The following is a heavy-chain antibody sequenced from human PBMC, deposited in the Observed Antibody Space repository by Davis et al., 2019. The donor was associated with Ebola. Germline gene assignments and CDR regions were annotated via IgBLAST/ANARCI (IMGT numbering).Heavy chain of an antibody. CDR3: ARGGPHTYYYYYYMDV. Sequence: PGGSLRLSCAASGFTFSSYWMSWVRQAPGKGLEWMGIIYPGDSDTTYSPSFQGQVTISADKSISTAYLQWSSLKASDTAMYYCARGGPHTYYYYYYMDVWGKGTTVTVSS. V-gene: IGHV5-51*01. CDR1: GFTFSSYW. CDR2: IYPGDSDT. J-gene: IGHJ6*03. D-gene: IGHD3-16*01.